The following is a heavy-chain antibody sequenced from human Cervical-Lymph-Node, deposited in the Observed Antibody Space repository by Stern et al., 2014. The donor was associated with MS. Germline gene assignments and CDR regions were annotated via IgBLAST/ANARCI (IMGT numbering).Heavy chain of an antibody. CDR1: GFTFSRYS. CDR2: ISGSSTYK. CDR3: ARVNKDYSNYYFYAMDV. D-gene: IGHD4-11*01. Sequence: EVQLEESGGGLVKPGGSLRLSCAASGFTFSRYSLNWVRQAPGKGLEWVSSISGSSTYKHYADSVNGRFSISRDNAKNSLHLQMNSLSVEDTAVYYCARVNKDYSNYYFYAMDVWGQGTTVTVSS. V-gene: IGHV3-21*01. J-gene: IGHJ6*02.